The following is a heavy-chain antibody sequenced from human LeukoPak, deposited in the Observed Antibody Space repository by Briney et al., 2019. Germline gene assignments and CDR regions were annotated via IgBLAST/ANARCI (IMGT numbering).Heavy chain of an antibody. CDR1: GFTFSSYW. J-gene: IGHJ1*01. D-gene: IGHD6-19*01. CDR3: ASHYSSGWYGAYFQH. V-gene: IGHV3-7*01. CDR2: TKQDGSEK. Sequence: GGSLRLSCAASGFTFSSYWMSWVRQAPGKGLEWVANTKQDGSEKYYVDSVKGRFTISRDNAKNSLYLQMNSLRAEDTAVYYCASHYSSGWYGAYFQHWGQGTLVTVSS.